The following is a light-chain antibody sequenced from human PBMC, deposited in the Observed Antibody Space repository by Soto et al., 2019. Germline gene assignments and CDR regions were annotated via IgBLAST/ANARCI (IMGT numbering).Light chain of an antibody. CDR2: ATS. Sequence: DIQMTQSPSSLSASVGDRVTVTCRASQGIDTYLAWYQQKPGQVPKLLIYATSTFQSGVPSRFSGSGHGTDFTLTISSLQHEAIATYFCQKYTRAPFTFGPGTKVDIK. J-gene: IGKJ3*01. CDR1: QGIDTY. V-gene: IGKV1-27*01. CDR3: QKYTRAPFT.